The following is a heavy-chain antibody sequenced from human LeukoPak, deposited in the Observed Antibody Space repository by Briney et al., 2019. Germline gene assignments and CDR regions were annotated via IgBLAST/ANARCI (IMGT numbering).Heavy chain of an antibody. V-gene: IGHV3-11*01. CDR2: INIGGTTT. CDR1: GFSFNDYY. J-gene: IGHJ5*02. Sequence: GSLRLSCAASGFSFNDYYMSWIRQAPGKGLEWISYINIGGTTTHYADSVKGRFTISRDNAKKSLYLEMNNLRAEDTAVYYCATDGAGFDTWGQGVLVTVSS. CDR3: ATDGAGFDT.